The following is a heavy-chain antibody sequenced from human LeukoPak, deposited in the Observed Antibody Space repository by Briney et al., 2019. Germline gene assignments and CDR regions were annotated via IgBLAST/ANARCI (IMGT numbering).Heavy chain of an antibody. CDR3: ARAFPYCSSTSCYYWYFDL. Sequence: GASVKVSCKASGGTFSSYAISWVRQAPGQGLEWMGGIIPIFGTANYAQKFQGRVTITADESTITAYMELSSLRSEDTAVYYCARAFPYCSSTSCYYWYFDLWGRGTLVTVSS. D-gene: IGHD2-2*01. CDR2: IIPIFGTA. J-gene: IGHJ2*01. V-gene: IGHV1-69*13. CDR1: GGTFSSYA.